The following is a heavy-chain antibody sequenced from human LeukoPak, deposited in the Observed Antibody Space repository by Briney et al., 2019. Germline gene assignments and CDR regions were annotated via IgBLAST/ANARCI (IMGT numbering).Heavy chain of an antibody. CDR2: IRNDRIT. D-gene: IGHD5-12*01. CDR3: TWMATIFTVDY. V-gene: IGHV3-15*01. CDR1: GLTFSDAW. Sequence: GESLRLSCVLSGLTFSDAWMGWVRQAPGEGREWVGRIRNDRITDYAAPVQGRFSISRDNSKNTFYLQMNSLRTEDTGMYFCTWMATIFTVDYWGQGTLVTVSS. J-gene: IGHJ4*02.